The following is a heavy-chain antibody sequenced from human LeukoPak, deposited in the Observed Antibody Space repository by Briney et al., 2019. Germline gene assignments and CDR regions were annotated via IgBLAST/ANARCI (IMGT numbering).Heavy chain of an antibody. CDR1: GFTFSSYA. V-gene: IGHV3-23*01. CDR2: ISGSGGST. J-gene: IGHJ4*02. CDR3: AKSKLVVVPAAIGFDY. Sequence: GGSLRLSCAASGFTFSSYAMSWVRQAPGKGLEWVSAISGSGGSTYYADSVKGRFTISRDNSKNTLYLQMNSLRAEDTAVYYCAKSKLVVVPAAIGFDYWGQGTLVTVSS. D-gene: IGHD2-2*02.